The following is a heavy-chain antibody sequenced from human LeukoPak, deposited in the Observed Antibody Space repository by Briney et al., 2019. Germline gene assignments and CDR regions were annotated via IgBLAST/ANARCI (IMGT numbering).Heavy chain of an antibody. D-gene: IGHD3-22*01. CDR2: ISSSSSYT. J-gene: IGHJ4*02. V-gene: IGHV3-11*05. CDR1: GFTFSDYY. CDR3: ARDLKRSGWYYDSSGYLSGHAFDY. Sequence: PGGSLRLSCAASGFTFSDYYMSWIRQAPGKGLEWVSYISSSSSYTNYADSVKGRFTISRDNAKNSLYLQMNSLRAEDTAVYYCARDLKRSGWYYDSSGYLSGHAFDYWGQGTLVTVSS.